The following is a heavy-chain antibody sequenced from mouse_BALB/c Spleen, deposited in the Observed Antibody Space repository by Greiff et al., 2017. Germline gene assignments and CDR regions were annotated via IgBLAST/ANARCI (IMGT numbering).Heavy chain of an antibody. CDR3: ARGYGKGY. CDR2: IYPGGGYT. CDR1: GYTFTNYW. Sequence: VKLKESGAELVRPGTSVKISCKASGYTFTNYWLGWVKQRPGHGLEWIGDIYPGGGYTNYNEKFKGKATLTADTSSSTAYMQLSSLTSEDSAVYFCARGYGKGYWGQGTTLTVSS. V-gene: IGHV1-63*02. J-gene: IGHJ2*01. D-gene: IGHD2-10*02.